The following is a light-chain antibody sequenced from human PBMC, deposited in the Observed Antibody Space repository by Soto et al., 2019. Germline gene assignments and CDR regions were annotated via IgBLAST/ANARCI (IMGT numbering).Light chain of an antibody. CDR3: QQYENLPT. CDR1: QNINNY. Sequence: DIPMTQSPSSLSASVGDRVTITCQASQNINNYLNWYQQKPGRAPKLLIYDASNLEAGVPSRFRGSGSETDFTFTISRLQPEDIATYYCQQYENLPTFGQGTRLEIK. CDR2: DAS. V-gene: IGKV1-33*01. J-gene: IGKJ5*01.